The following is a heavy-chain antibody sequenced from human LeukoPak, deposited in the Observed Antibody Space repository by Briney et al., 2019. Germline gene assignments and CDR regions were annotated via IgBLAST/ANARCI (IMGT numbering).Heavy chain of an antibody. J-gene: IGHJ4*02. CDR3: ARGPTNGQAFDY. CDR2: IREDGSQK. D-gene: IGHD2-8*01. V-gene: IGHV3-7*01. CDR1: GFTFSSSW. Sequence: PGGSLRLSCAASGFTFSSSWMTWVRQAPGKGLEWVASIREDGSQKSAVDSVRGRFTIARDNAKNSVYLQMDSLRAEDTAVYYCARGPTNGQAFDYWGQGTLVSVSS.